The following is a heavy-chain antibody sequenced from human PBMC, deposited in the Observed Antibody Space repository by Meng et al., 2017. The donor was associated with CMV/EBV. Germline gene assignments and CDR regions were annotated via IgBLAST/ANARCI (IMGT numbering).Heavy chain of an antibody. V-gene: IGHV3-23*01. J-gene: IGHJ6*02. D-gene: IGHD4-17*01. CDR1: GFTFSSYA. Sequence: GGSLRLSCAASGFTFSSYAMSWVRQAPGKGLEWVSAISGSGGSTYYADSVKGRFTISRDNSKNTLYLQMNSLRAEDTAVYYCAKRHDYGDYYYYYGMDVWGQGTTVTSP. CDR3: AKRHDYGDYYYYYGMDV. CDR2: ISGSGGST.